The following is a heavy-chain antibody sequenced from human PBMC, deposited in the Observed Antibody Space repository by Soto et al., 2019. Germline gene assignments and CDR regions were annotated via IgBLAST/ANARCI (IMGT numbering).Heavy chain of an antibody. Sequence: QVQLVESGGGVVQPGRSLRLSCAASGFTFSTYGMHWVRQAPGKGLEWVAVIVKDGSEKYYGDSVKGRFTISRDNSKNTLYLEMSSLRADDTAVYYCARDDDSVDNGLDYWGQGTLVTVSS. CDR2: IVKDGSEK. D-gene: IGHD4-17*01. CDR1: GFTFSTYG. CDR3: ARDDDSVDNGLDY. J-gene: IGHJ4*02. V-gene: IGHV3-33*01.